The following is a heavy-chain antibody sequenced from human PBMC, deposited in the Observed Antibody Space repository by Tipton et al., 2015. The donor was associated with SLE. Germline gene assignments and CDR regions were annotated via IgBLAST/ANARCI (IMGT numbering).Heavy chain of an antibody. CDR1: GGSISSYY. V-gene: IGHV4-59*01. CDR3: ARPRERDYNDAFDS. D-gene: IGHD4-11*01. CDR2: IHYSGTT. Sequence: LRLSCTVSGGSISSYYWSWIRQPPGKGLEWIGYIHYSGTTNYNPSLKSRVTMSVDTSKNQFSLNLRSVTAADTAMYYCARPRERDYNDAFDSWGQGTMVIVSS. J-gene: IGHJ3*02.